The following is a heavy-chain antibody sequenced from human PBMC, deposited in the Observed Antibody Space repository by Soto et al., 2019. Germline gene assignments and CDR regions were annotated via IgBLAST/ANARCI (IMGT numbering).Heavy chain of an antibody. CDR1: GFTFSTYA. CDR2: ISGSLGST. J-gene: IGHJ4*02. CDR3: AKAPPRGYSGYDPDY. D-gene: IGHD5-12*01. V-gene: IGHV3-23*01. Sequence: DVQLLESGGGLVQPGGSLRLSCAASGFTFSTYAMSWVRQAPGQGLEWVSGISGSLGSTYYADSVRGRFTISRDNSKNTLYLQMNSLRADDTAVYYCAKAPPRGYSGYDPDYWGQGTLVTVSS.